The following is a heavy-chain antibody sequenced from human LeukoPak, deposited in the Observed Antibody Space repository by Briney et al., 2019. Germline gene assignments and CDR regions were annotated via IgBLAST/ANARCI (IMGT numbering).Heavy chain of an antibody. Sequence: SQTLSLTCAISGDSVSSNSDTWNWIRQSPSRGLEWLGRTYYRSKWYTEYGVSVNSRVIINPDTSKNQFSLHLNSVTAEDTAVYYCARAHYGSGSSPFSFDYWGQGTLVTVSS. D-gene: IGHD3-10*01. CDR3: ARAHYGSGSSPFSFDY. V-gene: IGHV6-1*01. J-gene: IGHJ4*02. CDR1: GDSVSSNSDT. CDR2: TYYRSKWYT.